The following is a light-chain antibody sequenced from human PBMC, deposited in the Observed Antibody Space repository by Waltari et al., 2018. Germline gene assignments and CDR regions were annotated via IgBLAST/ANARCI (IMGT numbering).Light chain of an antibody. CDR1: SLRRYY. Sequence: SSELTQDPAVSVALGQTVRITCQGDSLRRYYASWYQQKPGQAPVLVIYGKNNRPSGFPARFSVSSSGKTASLTITGAQAEDEADYYCNSRDSSGNHVIFGGGTELTVL. CDR2: GKN. V-gene: IGLV3-19*01. CDR3: NSRDSSGNHVI. J-gene: IGLJ2*01.